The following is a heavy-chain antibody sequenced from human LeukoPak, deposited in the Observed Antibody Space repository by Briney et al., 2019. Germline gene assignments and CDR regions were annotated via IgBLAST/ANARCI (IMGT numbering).Heavy chain of an antibody. J-gene: IGHJ4*02. CDR1: GGSFSGYY. D-gene: IGHD2-15*01. V-gene: IGHV4-34*01. CDR2: INHSGST. CDR3: ARVRIRVVVVAATPNYFDY. Sequence: PAETLSLTCAVYGGSFSGYYWSWIRQPPGKGLEWIGEINHSGSTNYNPSLKSRVTISVDTSKNQSSLKLSSVTAADTAVYYCARVRIRVVVVAATPNYFDYWGQGTLVTVSS.